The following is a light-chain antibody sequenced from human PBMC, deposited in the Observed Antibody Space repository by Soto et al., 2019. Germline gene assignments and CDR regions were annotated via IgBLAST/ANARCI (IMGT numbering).Light chain of an antibody. CDR3: QQYGSSPRT. CDR2: GES. J-gene: IGKJ1*01. V-gene: IGKV3-20*01. CDR1: QSLSSRH. Sequence: ETVLTQSPGTLSLSPGERATLSCRASQSLSSRHLAWYQQKPGQAPRLLIYGESIRATGIPDRFSGSGSGTDFTLTISRLEPEDFAVYYCQQYGSSPRTFGQGTKVAIK.